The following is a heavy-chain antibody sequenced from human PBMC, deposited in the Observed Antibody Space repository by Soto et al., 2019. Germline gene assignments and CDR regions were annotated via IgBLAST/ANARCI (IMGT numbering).Heavy chain of an antibody. D-gene: IGHD6-19*01. Sequence: SETLPLTCAVYGGSFSGYYWSWIRQPPGKGLEWIGEINHSGSTNYNPSLKSRVTISVDTSKNQFSLKLSSVTAADTAVYYCAGDIAVAGDFDYWGQGTLVTVSS. J-gene: IGHJ4*02. CDR3: AGDIAVAGDFDY. CDR1: GGSFSGYY. CDR2: INHSGST. V-gene: IGHV4-34*01.